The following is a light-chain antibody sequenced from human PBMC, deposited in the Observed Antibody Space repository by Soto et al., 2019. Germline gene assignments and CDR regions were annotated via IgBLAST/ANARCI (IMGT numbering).Light chain of an antibody. V-gene: IGKV3-20*01. CDR2: GTS. Sequence: EIVLTQSPGTLSLSPGERATLSCRASQSVSSSNYLAWYQQKPGQAPRLLIFGTSSRATGIPDRFSGSGSGADFTLTISRLEPEDFAVYYCQHYGSSLNMNTFGPGTKLGSK. CDR1: QSVSSSNY. J-gene: IGKJ2*01. CDR3: QHYGSSLNMNT.